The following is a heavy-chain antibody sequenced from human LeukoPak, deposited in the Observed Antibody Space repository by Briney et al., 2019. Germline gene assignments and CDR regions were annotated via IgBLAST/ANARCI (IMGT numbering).Heavy chain of an antibody. CDR2: IIPILGIA. J-gene: IGHJ5*02. V-gene: IGHV1-69*04. D-gene: IGHD3-22*01. Sequence: SVKVSCKASGGTFISYAISWVRQAPGQGLEWMGRIIPILGIANYAQKFQGRVTITADKSTSTAYMELSSLRSEDTAVYYCARAHYYDSSGYPTDPWGQGTLVTVSS. CDR1: GGTFISYA. CDR3: ARAHYYDSSGYPTDP.